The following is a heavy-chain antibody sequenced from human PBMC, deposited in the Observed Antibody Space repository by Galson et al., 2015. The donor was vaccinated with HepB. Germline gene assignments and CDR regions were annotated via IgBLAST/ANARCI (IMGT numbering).Heavy chain of an antibody. V-gene: IGHV1-46*01. D-gene: IGHD3-16*01. Sequence: SVKVSCKASGYTFTSYFMHWVRQAPGQGLEWMGIINPSGGSTSYAQKFQGRVTMTRDTSTSTVYMELSSLTSEDTAVYYCARRGQNDVPLFDYWGQGTLVTVSS. CDR2: INPSGGST. J-gene: IGHJ4*02. CDR3: ARRGQNDVPLFDY. CDR1: GYTFTSYF.